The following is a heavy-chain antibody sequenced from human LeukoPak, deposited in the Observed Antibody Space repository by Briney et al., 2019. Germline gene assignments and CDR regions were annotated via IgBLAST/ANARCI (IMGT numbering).Heavy chain of an antibody. J-gene: IGHJ4*02. CDR3: APDTRGYGSGTFFAY. D-gene: IGHD3-10*01. CDR1: GYTFSNYA. CDR2: INTNTGNP. V-gene: IGHV7-4-1*02. Sequence: ASVKVSCKASGYTFSNYAMNWMRQAPGQGLEWMGWINTNTGNPTYAQGFTGRFVFSLDTSVSTAYLQISSPKAEDTAVYYCAPDTRGYGSGTFFAYWGQGTLVTVSS.